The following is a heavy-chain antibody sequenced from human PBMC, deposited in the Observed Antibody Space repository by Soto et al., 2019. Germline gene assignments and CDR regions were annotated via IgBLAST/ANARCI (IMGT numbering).Heavy chain of an antibody. Sequence: VQLLESGGGLVQPGGSLRLSCAASGFTFSSYAMSWVRQAPGKGLEWVSAISGSGGSTYYADSVKGRLTISRDNSKNPLYLQMNSLRAEDTAVYYCAKDLATVAGTLEYYFDYWGQGTLVTVSS. CDR3: AKDLATVAGTLEYYFDY. CDR1: GFTFSSYA. J-gene: IGHJ4*02. D-gene: IGHD6-19*01. CDR2: ISGSGGST. V-gene: IGHV3-23*01.